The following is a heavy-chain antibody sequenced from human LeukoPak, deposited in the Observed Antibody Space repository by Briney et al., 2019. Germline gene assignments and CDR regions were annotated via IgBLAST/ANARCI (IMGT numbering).Heavy chain of an antibody. CDR2: ISSSGST. Sequence: SETLSLTCTVFGGSISSYYWSWIRQPAGKGLEWIGRISSSGSTNYNPSLTSRVTISVDTSKNQFSLKLSSVTAADTAVYFCARGPYSYDSSGAFDIWGQGTMVTVSS. CDR3: ARGPYSYDSSGAFDI. V-gene: IGHV4-4*07. J-gene: IGHJ3*02. D-gene: IGHD3-22*01. CDR1: GGSISSYY.